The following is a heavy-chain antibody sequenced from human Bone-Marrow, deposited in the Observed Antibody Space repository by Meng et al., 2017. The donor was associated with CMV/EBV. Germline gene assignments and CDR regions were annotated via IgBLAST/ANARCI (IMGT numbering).Heavy chain of an antibody. D-gene: IGHD6-19*01. CDR2: ISGSGGST. J-gene: IGHJ4*02. CDR3: AKEIAVAGGFDY. CDR1: GFTFSSYA. Sequence: CAASGFTFSSYARSWVRQAPGKGLEWVSAISGSGGSTYYADSVKGRFTISRDNSKNTLYLQMNSLRAEDTAVYYCAKEIAVAGGFDYWGQGTLVTVSS. V-gene: IGHV3-23*01.